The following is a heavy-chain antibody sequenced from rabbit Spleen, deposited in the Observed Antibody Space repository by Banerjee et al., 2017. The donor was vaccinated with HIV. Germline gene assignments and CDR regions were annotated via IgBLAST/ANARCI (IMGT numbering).Heavy chain of an antibody. J-gene: IGHJ4*01. CDR2: IYTGDGST. CDR3: ARDRTYSTLSQYYFHL. Sequence: QEQLEESGGGLVKPEGSLTLTCKASGFTYSSYWIYWVRQAPGKGLEWIGCIYTGDGSTYYAGWVNGRVSISRSTSLNTVDLKVTSLTVADTATYFCARDRTYSTLSQYYFHLWGPGTLVTVS. D-gene: IGHD6-1*01. V-gene: IGHV1S47*01. CDR1: GFTYSSYW.